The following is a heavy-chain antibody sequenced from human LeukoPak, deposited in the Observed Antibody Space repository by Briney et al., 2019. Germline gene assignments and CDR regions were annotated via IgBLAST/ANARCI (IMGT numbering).Heavy chain of an antibody. D-gene: IGHD5-18*01. CDR3: AKRGAYSPPY. J-gene: IGHJ4*02. V-gene: IGHV3-23*01. Sequence: GGSLRLSCAASGFTFSSSAMNWVRQAPGKGLEWVSAISGSGGSTYYADSVKGRFTISRDNSKNTLHLQMNSLRAEDTAVYCAKRGAYSPPYWGQGTLVTVSS. CDR1: GFTFSSSA. CDR2: ISGSGGST.